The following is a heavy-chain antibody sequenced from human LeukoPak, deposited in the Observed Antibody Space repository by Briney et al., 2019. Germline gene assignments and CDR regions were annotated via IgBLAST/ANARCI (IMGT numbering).Heavy chain of an antibody. J-gene: IGHJ4*02. Sequence: GGSLRLSCAASGFTFSSYAVSWVRQAPGKGLEWVSAISGSGGSTYYADSVKGRFTISRDNAKNSMYLQMNSLRAEDTAVYYCARDQGLTGYFDYWGQGTLVTVSS. CDR2: ISGSGGST. V-gene: IGHV3-23*01. CDR3: ARDQGLTGYFDY. CDR1: GFTFSSYA. D-gene: IGHD3-9*01.